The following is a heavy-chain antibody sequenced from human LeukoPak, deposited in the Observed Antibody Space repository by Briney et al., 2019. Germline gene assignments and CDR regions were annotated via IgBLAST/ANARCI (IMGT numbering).Heavy chain of an antibody. CDR1: GFTFSSYG. CDR2: ISYDGSNK. Sequence: PGGSLRLSCAASGFTFSSYGMHWVRQAPGKGLEWVAVISYDGSNKYYADSVKGRFTISRDNSKNTLYLQMNSPRAEDTAVYYCAKGLPDILTGYFNYWGQGTLVTVSS. J-gene: IGHJ4*02. V-gene: IGHV3-30*18. CDR3: AKGLPDILTGYFNY. D-gene: IGHD3-9*01.